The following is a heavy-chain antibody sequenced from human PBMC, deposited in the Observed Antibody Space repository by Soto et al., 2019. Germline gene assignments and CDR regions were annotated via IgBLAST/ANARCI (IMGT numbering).Heavy chain of an antibody. V-gene: IGHV3-53*01. J-gene: IGHJ3*01. CDR3: TQLGAFDV. Sequence: EVQLVESGGALIQPGGSLILSCAASGFTVSNNYISWVRQAPGKGLQWVSLMYSGGSTHYANSVKGPFTISRDGSKNTVYLQMKRLSADDTAVYYCTQLGAFDVLGQGTMVTVCS. CDR2: MYSGGST. D-gene: IGHD3-16*01. CDR1: GFTVSNNY.